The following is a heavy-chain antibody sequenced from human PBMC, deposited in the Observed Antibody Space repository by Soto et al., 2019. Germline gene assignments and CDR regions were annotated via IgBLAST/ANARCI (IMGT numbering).Heavy chain of an antibody. CDR3: AADKSDTAMVTPFDY. CDR1: GFTFTSSA. V-gene: IGHV1-58*01. D-gene: IGHD5-18*01. Sequence: GASVKVSCKASGFTFTSSAVQWVRQARGQRLEWIGWIVVGSGNTNYAQKFQERVTITRDMSTSTAYMELSSLRSEDTAVYYCAADKSDTAMVTPFDYWGQGTLVTVSS. CDR2: IVVGSGNT. J-gene: IGHJ4*02.